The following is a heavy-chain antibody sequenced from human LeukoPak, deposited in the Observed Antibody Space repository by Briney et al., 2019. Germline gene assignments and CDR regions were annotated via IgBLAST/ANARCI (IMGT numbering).Heavy chain of an antibody. CDR1: GYTLTELS. Sequence: ASVKVSCKVSGYTLTELSMHWVRQAPGKGLEWMGGFDPEDGETIYAQKFQGRVTMTEDTSTDTAYMELSSLRSEDTAVYYCATVGYCSGGSCPYYYYYGIDVWGQGTTVTVSS. D-gene: IGHD2-15*01. V-gene: IGHV1-24*01. CDR3: ATVGYCSGGSCPYYYYYGIDV. J-gene: IGHJ6*02. CDR2: FDPEDGET.